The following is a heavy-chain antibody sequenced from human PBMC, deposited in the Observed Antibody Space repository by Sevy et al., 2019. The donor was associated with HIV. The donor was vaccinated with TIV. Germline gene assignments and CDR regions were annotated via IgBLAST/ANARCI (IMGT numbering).Heavy chain of an antibody. CDR3: XXXXXXXXXXXGDYFDY. Sequence: SETLSLTCTVSGGSISSYYWSWIRQPPGKGLEWIGYIYYSGSTNYNPSLKSRVTISVDTSKNQFSLKLSSVTAADTXXXXXXXXXXXXXXXXGDYFDYWGQGTLVTVSS. D-gene: IGHD3-16*01. J-gene: IGHJ4*02. CDR1: GGSISSYY. CDR2: IYYSGST. V-gene: IGHV4-59*01.